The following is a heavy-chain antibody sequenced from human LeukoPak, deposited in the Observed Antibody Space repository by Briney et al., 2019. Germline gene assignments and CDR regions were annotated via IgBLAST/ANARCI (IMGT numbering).Heavy chain of an antibody. Sequence: SETLSLTCTVSGGSISSSSYYWGWIRQPPGKGLEWIGSIYYSGSTYYNPSLKSRVTISVDTSKNQFSLKLSSVTAADTAVYYCAREGVQMDGDSDAFDIWGQGTMVTVSS. J-gene: IGHJ3*02. CDR2: IYYSGST. CDR3: AREGVQMDGDSDAFDI. D-gene: IGHD5-24*01. CDR1: GGSISSSSYY. V-gene: IGHV4-39*07.